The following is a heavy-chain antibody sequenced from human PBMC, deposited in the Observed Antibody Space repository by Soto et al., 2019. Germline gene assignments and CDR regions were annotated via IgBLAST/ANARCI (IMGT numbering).Heavy chain of an antibody. CDR1: GGTFSSYA. V-gene: IGHV1-69*13. D-gene: IGHD5-18*01. CDR3: ARGGVDTAMVDAFDI. CDR2: IIPIFGTA. Sequence: SVKVSCKASGGTFSSYAISWLRQAPGQGLEWMGGIIPIFGTANYAQKFQGRVTITADESTSTAYMELSSLRSEDTAVYYCARGGVDTAMVDAFDIWGQGTMVTVSS. J-gene: IGHJ3*02.